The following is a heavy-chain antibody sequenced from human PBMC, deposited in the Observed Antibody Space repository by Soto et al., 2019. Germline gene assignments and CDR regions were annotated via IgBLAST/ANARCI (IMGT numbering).Heavy chain of an antibody. J-gene: IGHJ6*02. CDR1: GFTFSSYD. CDR2: IGTAGDT. Sequence: HPGGSLRLSCAASGFTFSSYDMHWVRQATGKGLEWFSAIGTAGDTYYPGSVKGRFTISRENAKNSLYLQMNSLRAGDTAVYYCARAGDYYGSGSYYSYYYYGMDVWGQGTTVTVSS. CDR3: ARAGDYYGSGSYYSYYYYGMDV. V-gene: IGHV3-13*04. D-gene: IGHD3-10*01.